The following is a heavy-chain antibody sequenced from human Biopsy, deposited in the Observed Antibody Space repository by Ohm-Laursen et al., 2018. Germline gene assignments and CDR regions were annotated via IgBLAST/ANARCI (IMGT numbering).Heavy chain of an antibody. CDR2: IWYDGSNK. CDR3: ARDQSGLRGINWYFDL. J-gene: IGHJ2*01. V-gene: IGHV3-33*01. Sequence: SLRLSCAASGFIFSRYAMHWVRQAPGKGLEWVAIIWYDGSNKYYADSVKGRFTISRDDSKNTLYLQMNSLRAEDTAVYYCARDQSGLRGINWYFDLWGRGTLVTVSS. D-gene: IGHD5/OR15-5a*01. CDR1: GFIFSRYA.